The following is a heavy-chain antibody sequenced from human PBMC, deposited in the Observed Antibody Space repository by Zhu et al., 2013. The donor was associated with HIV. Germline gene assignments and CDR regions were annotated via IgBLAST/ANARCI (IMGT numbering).Heavy chain of an antibody. CDR3: ASAPRKTMIRNTGAFDI. CDR1: GFTFSSYE. D-gene: IGHD3-22*01. Sequence: EVQLVESGGGLVQPGGSLRLSCAASGFTFSSYEMNWVRQAPGKGLERVSSISSSSDYIYYADSLKGRFTISRDNAKNSLYLQMNSLRAEDTAVYYCASAPRKTMIRNTGAFDIWGQGTMVIVSS. CDR2: ISSSSDYI. V-gene: IGHV3-48*03. J-gene: IGHJ3*02.